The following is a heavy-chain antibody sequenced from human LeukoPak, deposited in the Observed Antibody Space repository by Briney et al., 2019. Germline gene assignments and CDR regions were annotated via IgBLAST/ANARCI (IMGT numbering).Heavy chain of an antibody. CDR3: AFICSSTSCHHYYYYGMDV. J-gene: IGHJ6*02. CDR2: IYYSGST. Sequence: SETLSLTCTVSGGSISSYYWSWIRQPPGKGLEWIGYIYYSGSTNYNPSLKSRVTISVDTSKNQFSLKLSSVTAEDTAVYYCAFICSSTSCHHYYYYGMDVWGQGTTVTVSS. D-gene: IGHD2-2*01. V-gene: IGHV4-59*01. CDR1: GGSISSYY.